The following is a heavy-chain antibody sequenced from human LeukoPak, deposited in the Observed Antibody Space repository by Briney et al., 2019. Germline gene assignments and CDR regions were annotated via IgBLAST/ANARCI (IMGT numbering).Heavy chain of an antibody. Sequence: GGSLRLSCAASGFTFSHAWMSWVRQAPGKGLEWVGRIKSMTDGGTTDFAAPVKGRFTISRDDSKNTLYLQLNSLKTEDTALYYCTTDQMSTVPRTWGQGTLVTVSS. D-gene: IGHD4-11*01. J-gene: IGHJ5*02. CDR1: GFTFSHAW. CDR3: TTDQMSTVPRT. V-gene: IGHV3-15*01. CDR2: IKSMTDGGTT.